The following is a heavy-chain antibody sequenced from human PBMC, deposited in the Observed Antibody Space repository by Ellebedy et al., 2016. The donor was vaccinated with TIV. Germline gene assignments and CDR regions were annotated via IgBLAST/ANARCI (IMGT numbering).Heavy chain of an antibody. J-gene: IGHJ4*02. CDR3: ARGRGYDESKRYYKGHDY. Sequence: AASVTVSCKASVYTFTSSDIYWVRQAPGHGLDWMGWMNPNSGNTGHDQNFQGRVTMTRNTSISTAYMELSSLRSEDTAVYYCARGRGYDESKRYYKGHDYWGQGTLVTVSS. V-gene: IGHV1-8*01. CDR2: MNPNSGNT. CDR1: VYTFTSSD. D-gene: IGHD3-10*01.